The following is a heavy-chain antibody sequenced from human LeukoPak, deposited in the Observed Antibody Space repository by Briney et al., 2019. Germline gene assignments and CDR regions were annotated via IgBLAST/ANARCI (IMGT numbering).Heavy chain of an antibody. D-gene: IGHD5-24*01. CDR2: IIPIFGIA. J-gene: IGHJ4*02. CDR3: ARDAGGEMATVELNN. CDR1: GGTFSSYA. Sequence: GASVKVSCKASGGTFSSYAISWVRQAPGQGLEWMGRIIPIFGIANYAQKFQGRVTITADKSTSTAYMELSSLRSEDTAVYYCARDAGGEMATVELNNWGQGTLVTVSS. V-gene: IGHV1-69*04.